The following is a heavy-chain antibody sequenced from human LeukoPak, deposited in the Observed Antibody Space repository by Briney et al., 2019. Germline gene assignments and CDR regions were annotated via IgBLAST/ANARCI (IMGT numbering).Heavy chain of an antibody. V-gene: IGHV4-4*07. J-gene: IGHJ4*02. CDR1: GDSMSGYF. CDR3: ARDASGYCSGGSCSEAVDS. D-gene: IGHD2-15*01. Sequence: PSETLSLTCTVSGDSMSGYFWSWIRQPAGKGLQWNGRIYSSGNTNYNPSLKSRVTMSIDTSKTQFSLKLSSVTAADTAVYYCARDASGYCSGGSCSEAVDSWGQGTLVTVSS. CDR2: IYSSGNT.